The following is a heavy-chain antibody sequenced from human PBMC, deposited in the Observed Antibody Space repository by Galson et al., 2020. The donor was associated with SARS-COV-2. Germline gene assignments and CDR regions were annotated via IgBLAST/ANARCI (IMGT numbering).Heavy chain of an antibody. CDR3: AKDRDKHIVVVTAIFDY. CDR2: ISGSGGST. V-gene: IGHV3-23*01. CDR1: GFTFSSYA. Sequence: GGSLRLSCAASGFTFSSYAMSWVRQAPGKGLEWVSAISGSGGSTYYADSVKGRFTISRDNSKNTLYLQMNSLRAEDTAVYYCAKDRDKHIVVVTAIFDYWGQGTLVTVSS. D-gene: IGHD2-21*02. J-gene: IGHJ4*02.